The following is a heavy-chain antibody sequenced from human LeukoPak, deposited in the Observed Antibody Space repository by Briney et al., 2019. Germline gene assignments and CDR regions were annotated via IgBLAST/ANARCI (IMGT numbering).Heavy chain of an antibody. D-gene: IGHD1-26*01. V-gene: IGHV3-30*02. CDR3: AKDLVGSNPHDY. J-gene: IGHJ4*02. CDR1: GFTFSTYA. CDR2: IWPDGSKK. Sequence: SGGSLRLSCAASGFTFSTYAMHWVRQAPGKGLEWVAFIWPDGSKKYYADSVKGRFAISRENSKNTLFLQMSSLRVEDTAVYYCAKDLVGSNPHDYWGQGTLVTVSS.